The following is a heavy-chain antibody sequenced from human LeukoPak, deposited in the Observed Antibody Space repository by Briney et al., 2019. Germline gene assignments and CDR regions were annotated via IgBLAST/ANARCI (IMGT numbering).Heavy chain of an antibody. D-gene: IGHD6-13*01. CDR3: AKDRPYSTVYYFDY. CDR1: GFTFSSYA. CDR2: ISGSGGSP. Sequence: PGGSLRLSCAASGFTFSSYAMSWVRQAPEKGLEWVSGISGSGGSPYYADSVKGRFTISRDNSKNTLYLQINSLRAEDTAVYYCAKDRPYSTVYYFDYWGQGTLVTVSS. J-gene: IGHJ4*02. V-gene: IGHV3-23*01.